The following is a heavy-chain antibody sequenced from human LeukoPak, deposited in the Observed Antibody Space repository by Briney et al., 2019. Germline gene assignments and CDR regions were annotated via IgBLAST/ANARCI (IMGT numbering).Heavy chain of an antibody. CDR2: INYSGNT. CDR1: GGSISSYY. Sequence: SETLSLTCTVSGGSISSYYWTWIRQPPGKGLEWVGYINYSGNTNHNPSLTSRVTISVDMSKSQFSLKLSSVTAADTAVYYCACLSSNGRRAFDIWGQGTMVTVPS. J-gene: IGHJ3*02. D-gene: IGHD2-8*01. V-gene: IGHV4-59*08. CDR3: ACLSSNGRRAFDI.